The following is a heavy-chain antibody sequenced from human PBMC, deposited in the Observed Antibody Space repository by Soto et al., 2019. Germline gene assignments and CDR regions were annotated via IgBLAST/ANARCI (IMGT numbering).Heavy chain of an antibody. CDR3: ARDERSYGEPPFDY. Sequence: QVQLVQSGAEVREAGASVKVSCKASGFIFTGYYIHWVRQATGQGLEWMGWIKSNGGDPKYSQKFQDRVTMTRDTSMNTVYMELSRLRSDDTAVYYCARDERSYGEPPFDYWGQGTLVTVSS. CDR2: IKSNGGDP. CDR1: GFIFTGYY. V-gene: IGHV1-2*02. D-gene: IGHD3-16*01. J-gene: IGHJ4*02.